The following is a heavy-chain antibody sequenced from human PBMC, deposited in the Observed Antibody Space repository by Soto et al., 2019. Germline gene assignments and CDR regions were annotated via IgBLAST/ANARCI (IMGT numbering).Heavy chain of an antibody. Sequence: QVQLQESGPGLVKPSETLSLTCTVSGGSISSYYWSWIRQPPGKGLEWIGYIYYSGSTNYHPSLRSRVPRSVDTATHPFSLQLSSVTAADTAVYYCARRYGSAFDFWGQGTMVTVSS. J-gene: IGHJ3*01. CDR1: GGSISSYY. CDR2: IYYSGST. V-gene: IGHV4-59*01. CDR3: ARRYGSAFDF. D-gene: IGHD3-10*01.